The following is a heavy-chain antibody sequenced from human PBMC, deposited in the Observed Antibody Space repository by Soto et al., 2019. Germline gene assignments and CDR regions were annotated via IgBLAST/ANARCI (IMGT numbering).Heavy chain of an antibody. V-gene: IGHV3-23*01. CDR1: EFTFSSYA. CDR2: LSGSGGST. J-gene: IGHJ2*01. D-gene: IGHD3-22*01. CDR3: AKCAYYSGWYFDL. Sequence: EVHLLQSGGGLMQAGGSLRLSCAASEFTFSSYAMSWVRQAPGKGLEWVAALSGSGGSTDYAASVKGRFTISRDNSKTMLYLQMNSLRAEDTALYYRAKCAYYSGWYFDLWGRGTLVTVSS.